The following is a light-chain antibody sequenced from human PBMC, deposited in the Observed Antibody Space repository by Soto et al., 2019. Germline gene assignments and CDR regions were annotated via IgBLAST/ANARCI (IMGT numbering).Light chain of an antibody. CDR2: DVS. J-gene: IGLJ1*01. Sequence: QSALTQPRSVSGSPGQSVTISCTGTSSDVGGYNYVSWYRQHPGKAPKLMIYDVSKWPSGVPDRFSGSKSGNTASLTISGLPAEDEADYYCCSYAGSYTWVFVTGTKLTVL. CDR1: SSDVGGYNY. CDR3: CSYAGSYTWV. V-gene: IGLV2-11*01.